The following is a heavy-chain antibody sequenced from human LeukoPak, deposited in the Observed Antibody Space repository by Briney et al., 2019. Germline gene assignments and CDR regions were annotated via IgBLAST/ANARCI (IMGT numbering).Heavy chain of an antibody. J-gene: IGHJ3*02. V-gene: IGHV3-9*03. CDR3: AKTGLGAFDI. D-gene: IGHD3-16*01. CDR1: GFTFDDYA. CDR2: ISWNSGSI. Sequence: SLRLSCAASGFTFDDYAMHWVRQAPGKGLEWVSGISWNSGSIGYADSVKGRFTISRDNAKNSLYLQMNSLRAEDMALYYCAKTGLGAFDIWGQGTMVTVSS.